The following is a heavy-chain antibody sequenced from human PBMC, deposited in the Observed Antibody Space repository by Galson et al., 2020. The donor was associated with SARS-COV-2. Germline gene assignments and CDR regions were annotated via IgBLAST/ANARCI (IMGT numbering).Heavy chain of an antibody. CDR1: GGSISSNIYY. CDR2: IYYSGRT. Sequence: SETLSLTCTVSGGSISSNIYYWGWIRQSPGKGLEWIGSIYYSGRTYYNPSLKNRVTISVDTSKNQFSLKLSSVTAADTAVYYCAVLSLGYCSSTSCFQPIFDPGGQGTLVTVSS. D-gene: IGHD2-2*01. V-gene: IGHV4-39*07. J-gene: IGHJ5*02. CDR3: AVLSLGYCSSTSCFQPIFDP.